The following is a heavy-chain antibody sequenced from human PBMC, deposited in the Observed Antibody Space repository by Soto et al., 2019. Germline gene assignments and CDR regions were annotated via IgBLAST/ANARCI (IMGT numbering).Heavy chain of an antibody. CDR1: GDSISTYY. V-gene: IGHV4-59*01. CDR3: ARLQLVQKVIDY. Sequence: TLSLTCTVSGDSISTYYWSWIRQPPGKGLQWIGYIFYSGGTAYNPSLKSRVTISLDMSKKQISLKLSSVTTADTATYFCARLQLVQKVIDYWGQGXLVTVSS. CDR2: IFYSGGT. D-gene: IGHD1-1*01. J-gene: IGHJ4*02.